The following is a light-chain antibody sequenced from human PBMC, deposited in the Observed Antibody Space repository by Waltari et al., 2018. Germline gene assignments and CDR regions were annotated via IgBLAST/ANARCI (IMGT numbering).Light chain of an antibody. V-gene: IGKV3-11*01. CDR3: QQRSSWPPIT. Sequence: EVVLTQSPATLSLSPGDRATLSCRASQSIGTFLAWYQQKPGQAPRLLIHAISNRAPGVPARFSGSGYGTDFTLTISSLEPEDFALYYCQQRSSWPPITFGQGTRLEIK. J-gene: IGKJ5*01. CDR2: AIS. CDR1: QSIGTF.